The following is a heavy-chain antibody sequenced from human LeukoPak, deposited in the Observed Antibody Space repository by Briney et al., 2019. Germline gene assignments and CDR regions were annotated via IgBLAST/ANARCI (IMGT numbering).Heavy chain of an antibody. Sequence: ASVKVSCKASGYTFTGYCMHWVRQAPGQGLEWMGWINPNSGGTNYAQKFQGRVTMTRDTSISTAYMELSRLRSDDTAVYYCARDKGPAAMEAPDYWGQGTLVTVSS. J-gene: IGHJ4*02. CDR2: INPNSGGT. CDR3: ARDKGPAAMEAPDY. D-gene: IGHD2-2*01. V-gene: IGHV1-2*02. CDR1: GYTFTGYC.